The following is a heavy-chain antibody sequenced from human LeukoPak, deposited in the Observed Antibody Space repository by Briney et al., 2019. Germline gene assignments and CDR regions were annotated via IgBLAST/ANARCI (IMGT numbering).Heavy chain of an antibody. CDR1: GFTFSSYA. CDR2: ISGSGGST. J-gene: IGHJ4*02. Sequence: GGSLRLSCAASGFTFSSYAMSWVRQAPGKGLEWVSAISGSGGSTYYADSVKGRFTISRDNPKNTLYLQMNSLRAEDTAVYYCAKDINGYSSSWFDYWGQGTLVTVSS. V-gene: IGHV3-23*01. CDR3: AKDINGYSSSWFDY. D-gene: IGHD6-13*01.